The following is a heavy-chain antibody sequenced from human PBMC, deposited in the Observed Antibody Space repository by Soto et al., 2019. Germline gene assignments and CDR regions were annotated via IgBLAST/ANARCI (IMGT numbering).Heavy chain of an antibody. V-gene: IGHV1-69*06. CDR1: GGTFSSYA. D-gene: IGHD2-15*01. Sequence: SVEVSCKASGGTFSSYAISWVRQAPGQGLEWMGGIIPIFGTANYAQKFQGRVTITADKSTSTAYMELSSLRSEDTAVYYCARSMYCSGGSCYYYYYGMDVWGQGTTVTVSS. CDR3: ARSMYCSGGSCYYYYYGMDV. J-gene: IGHJ6*02. CDR2: IIPIFGTA.